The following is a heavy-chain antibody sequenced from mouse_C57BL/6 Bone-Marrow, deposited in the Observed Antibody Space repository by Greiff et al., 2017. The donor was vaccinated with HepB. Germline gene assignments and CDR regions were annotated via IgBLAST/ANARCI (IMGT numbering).Heavy chain of an antibody. J-gene: IGHJ2*01. CDR3: TTNVGVFFDY. V-gene: IGHV14-4*01. Sequence: VQLKQSGAELVRPGASVKLSCTASGFNIKDDYMHWVKQRPEQGLEWIGWIDPENGDTEYASKFQGKATITADTSSNTAYLQLSSLTSEDTAVYYCTTNVGVFFDYWGQGTTLTASS. CDR1: GFNIKDDY. CDR2: IDPENGDT.